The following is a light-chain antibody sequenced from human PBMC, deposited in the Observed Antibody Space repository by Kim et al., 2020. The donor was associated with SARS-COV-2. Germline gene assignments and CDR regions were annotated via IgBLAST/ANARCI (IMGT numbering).Light chain of an antibody. CDR3: SSYTSSYTLV. V-gene: IGLV2-14*03. CDR2: DVA. CDR1: NSDVGRYDY. Sequence: GQSITLSCTGPNSDVGRYDYVSWYQQHPGKAPKLMIYDVAKRPSRVSNRISGSKSGTTASLTISGLQAEDEADYYCSSYTSSYTLVFGTGTKVTVL. J-gene: IGLJ1*01.